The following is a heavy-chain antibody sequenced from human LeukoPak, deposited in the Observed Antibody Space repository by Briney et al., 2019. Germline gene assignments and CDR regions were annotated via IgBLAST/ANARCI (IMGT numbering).Heavy chain of an antibody. J-gene: IGHJ5*02. D-gene: IGHD3-22*01. CDR1: GFTFSDYY. Sequence: PGGSLRLSCAVSGFTFSDYYMSCIRRAPGKGLEWVSYISSSGSTIYYADSVKGRFTISRDNAKNSLYLQMNSLRAEDTAVYYCARDLYYDSSGYYFDPWGQGTLVTVSS. CDR2: ISSSGSTI. V-gene: IGHV3-11*01. CDR3: ARDLYYDSSGYYFDP.